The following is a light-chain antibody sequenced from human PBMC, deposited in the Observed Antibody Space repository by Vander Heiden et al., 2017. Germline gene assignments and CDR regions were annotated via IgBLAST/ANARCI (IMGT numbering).Light chain of an antibody. J-gene: IGKJ5*01. V-gene: IGKV3-11*01. CDR3: QQRSNWPPIT. CDR1: QSYRNF. CDR2: DAS. Sequence: ENVLTQSPATLSLSPGERATLSCRASQSYRNFLALDPPKPGQAPRLLIYDASNRATGIPARFSGSGSGTDFPLTISSLEPEDFAVYYCQQRSNWPPITFGQGTRLEIK.